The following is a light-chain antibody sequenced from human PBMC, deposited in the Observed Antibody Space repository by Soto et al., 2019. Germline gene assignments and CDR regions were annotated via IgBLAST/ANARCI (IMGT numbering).Light chain of an antibody. Sequence: PGERATLSCRASQNIRTNLAWYQQKPGQPPRLLIYDASTRAAGIPARFIGSGSGTEFTLTISSLQSEDFAVYYCQQYGSSPTTFGQGTKVDIK. CDR2: DAS. J-gene: IGKJ1*01. CDR1: QNIRTN. CDR3: QQYGSSPTT. V-gene: IGKV3D-15*02.